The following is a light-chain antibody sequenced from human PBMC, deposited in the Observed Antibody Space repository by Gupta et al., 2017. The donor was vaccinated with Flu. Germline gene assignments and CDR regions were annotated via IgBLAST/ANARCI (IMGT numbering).Light chain of an antibody. CDR1: QSLVYSDGNTY. CDR3: MQGTHWPKT. Sequence: DVVMTQSPLSLPVTRGQPASIACRSRQSLVYSDGNTYLNWFQQRPRQSPRRLIYKVSNRDSGVPDRFSGSGSGTDFTLKISRVEAEDVGVYYCMQGTHWPKTFGQGTKVEIK. J-gene: IGKJ1*01. V-gene: IGKV2-30*01. CDR2: KVS.